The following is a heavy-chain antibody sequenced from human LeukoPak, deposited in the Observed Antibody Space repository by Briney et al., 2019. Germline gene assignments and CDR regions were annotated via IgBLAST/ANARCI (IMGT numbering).Heavy chain of an antibody. V-gene: IGHV1-18*04. CDR1: GYTFTSYD. CDR2: INAYNGNT. D-gene: IGHD2-2*01. CDR3: ARGAGNIVVVPAYIDH. Sequence: KPGASVKVSCKASGYTFTSYDISWVRQAPGQGLEWMGWINAYNGNTNYAQKLQGRVTMTTETSTSTAYMELRSLRSDDTAVYYCARGAGNIVVVPAYIDHWGQGTLVTVSS. J-gene: IGHJ4*02.